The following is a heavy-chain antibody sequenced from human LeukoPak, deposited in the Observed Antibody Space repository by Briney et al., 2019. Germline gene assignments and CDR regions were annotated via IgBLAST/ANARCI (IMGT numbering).Heavy chain of an antibody. CDR1: GGSISSYY. V-gene: IGHV4-59*12. D-gene: IGHD2-15*01. CDR3: ARRRRYCSGGSCYSIDP. CDR2: IYYSGST. J-gene: IGHJ5*02. Sequence: SETLSLTCTVSGGSISSYYWSWIRQPPGKGLEWIGYIYYSGSTNYNPSLKSRVTISVDTSKNQFSLKLSSVTAADTAVYYCARRRRYCSGGSCYSIDPWGQGTLVTVSS.